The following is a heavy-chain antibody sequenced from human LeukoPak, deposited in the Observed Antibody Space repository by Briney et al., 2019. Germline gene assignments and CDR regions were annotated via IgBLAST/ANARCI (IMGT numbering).Heavy chain of an antibody. J-gene: IGHJ6*03. CDR1: GRSISSYY. D-gene: IGHD6-6*01. CDR3: ARTAARYYMDV. Sequence: SETLSLTCTVSGRSISSYYWSWIRQPPGKGLEWIGYFHYSGSTNYSPSLKSRVTISVDTSKNQFSLKLSSVTAADTAVYYCARTAARYYMDVWGKGTTVTVSS. V-gene: IGHV4-59*01. CDR2: FHYSGST.